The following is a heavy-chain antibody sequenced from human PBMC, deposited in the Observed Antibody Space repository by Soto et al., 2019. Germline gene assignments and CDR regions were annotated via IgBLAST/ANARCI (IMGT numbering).Heavy chain of an antibody. CDR2: ISKSGYST. D-gene: IGHD5-18*01. J-gene: IGHJ4*02. V-gene: IGHV3-23*01. Sequence: EVQLLESGGGLAQPGGSLRLSCAASGFTFSNYAMSWVRQAPGKGLEWVSGISKSGYSTYYADSVKGRFTISRDNSKNTLYVQMNSLRAEDTAVYYCATLKPPSAMGSYFDYWGQGTLVTVSS. CDR1: GFTFSNYA. CDR3: ATLKPPSAMGSYFDY.